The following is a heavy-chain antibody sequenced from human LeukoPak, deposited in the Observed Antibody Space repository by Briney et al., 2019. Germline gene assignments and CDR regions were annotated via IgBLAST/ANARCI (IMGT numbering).Heavy chain of an antibody. CDR2: IYSGGST. Sequence: QSGGSLRLSCAASGFTVNSNYMSWVRQAPGKGLEWVSVIYSGGSTYYADSVKGRFTISRDNSKNTLYLQMNSLRAEDTAVYYCAREALSTKATAGGSFDYWGQGTLVTVSS. J-gene: IGHJ4*02. D-gene: IGHD3-16*01. CDR3: AREALSTKATAGGSFDY. V-gene: IGHV3-66*01. CDR1: GFTVNSNY.